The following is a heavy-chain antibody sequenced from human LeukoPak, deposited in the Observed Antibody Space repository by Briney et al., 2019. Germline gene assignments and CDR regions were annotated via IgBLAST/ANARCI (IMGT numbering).Heavy chain of an antibody. V-gene: IGHV3-74*01. CDR3: ARDSLDDDYYDSRPLDH. CDR2: IYVDGRTT. CDR1: GFTFSNYW. Sequence: GGSLRLSCVASGFTFSNYWMHWVRQPPGKGLVWVSRIYVDGRTTNYADSVKGRFTISRDNSKNTLYLQMNSLRVDDTAVYFCARDSLDDDYYDSRPLDHWGQGTLVSVSS. J-gene: IGHJ4*02. D-gene: IGHD3-22*01.